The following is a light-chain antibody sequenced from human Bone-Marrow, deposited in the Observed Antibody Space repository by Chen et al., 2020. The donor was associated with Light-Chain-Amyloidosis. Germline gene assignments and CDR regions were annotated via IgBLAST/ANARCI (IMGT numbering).Light chain of an antibody. J-gene: IGKJ2*01. CDR1: QSISSY. V-gene: IGKV1-39*01. CDR2: AAS. CDR3: QQYGNSPVT. Sequence: DIQMTQSPSSLSASVGDRVTITCRASQSISSYLNWYQQKPGKAPKLLIYAASSRATGVPDRFSASGSGTDFTLTISSLEPEDFAVYYCQQYGNSPVTFGQGTRL.